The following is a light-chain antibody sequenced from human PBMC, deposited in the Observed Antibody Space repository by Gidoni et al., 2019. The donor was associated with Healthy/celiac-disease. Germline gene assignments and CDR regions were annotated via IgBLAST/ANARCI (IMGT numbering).Light chain of an antibody. CDR1: SSNIGSNT. CDR3: AAWDDSLNGYVV. V-gene: IGLV1-44*01. J-gene: IGLJ2*01. Sequence: QSVLTQPTSAPGTPGQRVTISCSGSSSNIGSNTVNWYQQLPGTAPKLLIYSNNQRPSGVPDRFSGSKSGTSASLAISGLQSEDEADYYCAAWDDSLNGYVVFGGGTKLTVL. CDR2: SNN.